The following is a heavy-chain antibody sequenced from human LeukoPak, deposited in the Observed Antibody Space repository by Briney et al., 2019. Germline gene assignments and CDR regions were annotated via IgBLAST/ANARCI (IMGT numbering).Heavy chain of an antibody. J-gene: IGHJ4*02. CDR2: INHSGST. Sequence: SETLSLTCAVSGGSFSGYYWSWIRQPPGKGLEWIGEINHSGSTNYNPSLKSRVTISADTSKNQFSLKLSSVTAADTAVYYCASKATYSSSWYPFWDHWGQGTLVTVSS. CDR1: GGSFSGYY. D-gene: IGHD6-13*01. V-gene: IGHV4-34*01. CDR3: ASKATYSSSWYPFWDH.